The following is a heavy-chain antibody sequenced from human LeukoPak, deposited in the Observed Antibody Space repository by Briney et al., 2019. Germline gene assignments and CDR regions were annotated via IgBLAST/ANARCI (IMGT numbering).Heavy chain of an antibody. CDR2: ISSSSSTI. V-gene: IGHV3-48*01. Sequence: GGSLRLSCAASGFTFSSYNMNWVRQAPGKGLEWVSYISSSSSTIYYADSVKGRFTISRDNAKNSLFLQMNSLRAEDTAVYYCASQTPRRLPIAVADYFDYWGQGTLVTVSS. CDR3: ASQTPRRLPIAVADYFDY. CDR1: GFTFSSYN. D-gene: IGHD6-19*01. J-gene: IGHJ4*02.